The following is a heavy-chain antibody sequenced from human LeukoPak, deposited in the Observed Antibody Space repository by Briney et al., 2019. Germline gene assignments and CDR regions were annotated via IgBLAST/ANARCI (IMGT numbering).Heavy chain of an antibody. J-gene: IGHJ6*03. CDR1: GYTFTGYD. CDR2: MNPNSGNT. Sequence: GASVKVSCKASGYTFTGYDINWVRQGPGQGLEGMGWMNPNSGNTDYAQKFQGRVTMTRNTSKSTAYMEVSRLRDEDTAVYYCARVGVDTAMVIYYYYYMDVWGKGTTVTVSS. V-gene: IGHV1-8*01. CDR3: ARVGVDTAMVIYYYYYMDV. D-gene: IGHD5-18*01.